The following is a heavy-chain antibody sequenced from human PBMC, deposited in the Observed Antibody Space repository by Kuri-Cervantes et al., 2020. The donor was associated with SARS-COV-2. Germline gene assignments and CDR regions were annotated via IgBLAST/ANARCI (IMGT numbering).Heavy chain of an antibody. Sequence: SETLSLTCTVSGGSISSYSSITSYYWSWIRQPAGKGLEWIGRIYTSGSTNYNPSLKSRVTISVDTSKNQFSLKLSSVTAADTAVYYCARGESLFFVHVYYMDVWGKGTTVTVSS. D-gene: IGHD2-8*01. V-gene: IGHV4-61*02. J-gene: IGHJ6*03. CDR3: ARGESLFFVHVYYMDV. CDR1: GGSISSYSSITSYY. CDR2: IYTSGST.